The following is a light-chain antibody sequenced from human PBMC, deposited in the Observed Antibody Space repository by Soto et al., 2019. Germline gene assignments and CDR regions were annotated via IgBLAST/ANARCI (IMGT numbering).Light chain of an antibody. Sequence: QSVLTQPPSASGTPGQRVTISCSGSSSNLGSNTVNWYQQLPGTAPKLLIYSNNQRPSGVPDRFPGSKSGTSASLAISGLQSEDEADYSCAAWDDRLNGDVFGTGTKLTAL. CDR2: SNN. CDR3: AAWDDRLNGDV. V-gene: IGLV1-44*01. CDR1: SSNLGSNT. J-gene: IGLJ1*01.